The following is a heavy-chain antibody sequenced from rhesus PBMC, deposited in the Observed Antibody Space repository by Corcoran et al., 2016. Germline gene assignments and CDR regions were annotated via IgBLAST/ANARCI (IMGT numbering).Heavy chain of an antibody. V-gene: IGHV4-160*01. CDR2: NRSGGST. J-gene: IGHJ4*01. CDR1: GGSISSNY. Sequence: QVQLQQWGEGLVKPSETLSLTCAVYGGSISSNYWSWIRQPPGKGVEWMGRNRSGGSTHYNPTLNGRVTSSIDTSKNQFSLKLSSVTAADTAVYYCARHERKGSGYFDYWGQGVLVTVSS. D-gene: IGHD2-21*01. CDR3: ARHERKGSGYFDY.